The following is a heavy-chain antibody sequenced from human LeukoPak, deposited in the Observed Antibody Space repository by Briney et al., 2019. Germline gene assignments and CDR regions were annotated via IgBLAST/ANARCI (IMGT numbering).Heavy chain of an antibody. D-gene: IGHD3-22*01. Sequence: SETLSLTCTVSGGSISSGGYYWSWIRQPPGKGLEWIGYIYHSGSTYYNPSLKSRVTISVDRSKNQFSLKLSSVTAADTAVYYCARDSPPLYDSSGYYPRSPYGMDVWGQGTTVTVSS. CDR2: IYHSGST. CDR3: ARDSPPLYDSSGYYPRSPYGMDV. J-gene: IGHJ6*02. CDR1: GGSISSGGYY. V-gene: IGHV4-30-2*01.